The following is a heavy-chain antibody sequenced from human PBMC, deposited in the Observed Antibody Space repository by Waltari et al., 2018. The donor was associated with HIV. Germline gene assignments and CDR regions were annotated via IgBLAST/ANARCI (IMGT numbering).Heavy chain of an antibody. Sequence: QVQLVQSGAEVKKPGSSVKVSCKASGGTFSSYAISWVRQAPGQGLEWMGGKMPILGTANDAKKFQGRDTMTADESTRTAYVELSSLRSEDTGVYCCARDASYDYVWGTGDYWVQGTLV. J-gene: IGHJ4*02. V-gene: IGHV1-69*01. CDR1: GGTFSSYA. CDR3: ARDASYDYVWGTGDY. CDR2: KMPILGTA. D-gene: IGHD3-16*01.